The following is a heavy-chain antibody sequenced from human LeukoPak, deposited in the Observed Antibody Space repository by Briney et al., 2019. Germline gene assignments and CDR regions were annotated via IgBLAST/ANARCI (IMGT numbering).Heavy chain of an antibody. CDR2: ISYDGSNK. Sequence: GRSLRLSCAASGFTFSSYAMHWVRQAPGKGLEWVAVISYDGSNKYYADSVKGRFTIFRDNSKNTLYLQMNSLRAEVTAVYYCAREINDYSKTKGGRWFDPWGQGTLITVSS. V-gene: IGHV3-30*01. J-gene: IGHJ5*02. CDR1: GFTFSSYA. D-gene: IGHD4-11*01. CDR3: AREINDYSKTKGGRWFDP.